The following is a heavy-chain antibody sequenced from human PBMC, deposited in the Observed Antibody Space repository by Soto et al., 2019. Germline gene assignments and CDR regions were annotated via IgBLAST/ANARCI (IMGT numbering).Heavy chain of an antibody. CDR3: AREYLHNYFDY. J-gene: IGHJ4*02. CDR2: IYYSGST. Sequence: SETLSLTCTVSGGSISSYYWSWIRQPPGKGLEWIGYIYYSGSTNYNPSLKSRVTISVDTSMNQFSLKLSSVTAADTAVYYCAREYLHNYFDYWGQGTLVTVSS. V-gene: IGHV4-59*01. CDR1: GGSISSYY. D-gene: IGHD2-2*01.